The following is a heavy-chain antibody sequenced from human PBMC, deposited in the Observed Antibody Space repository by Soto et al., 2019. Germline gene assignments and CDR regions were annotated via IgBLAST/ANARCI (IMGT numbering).Heavy chain of an antibody. Sequence: GGPLSLSCAGSGFHFGDFSINWVRQGPGKGLEWVSYISGSSSSRYYADSVKGRFTISRDNARNTLYLQMNSLRAEDTAVYYCAKGDYYDSSGYFDYWGQGTLVTVSS. CDR3: AKGDYYDSSGYFDY. CDR2: ISGSSSSR. V-gene: IGHV3-48*01. J-gene: IGHJ4*02. D-gene: IGHD3-22*01. CDR1: GFHFGDFS.